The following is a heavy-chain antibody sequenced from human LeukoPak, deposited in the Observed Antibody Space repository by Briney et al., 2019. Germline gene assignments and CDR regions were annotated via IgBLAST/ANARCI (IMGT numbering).Heavy chain of an antibody. J-gene: IGHJ4*02. CDR1: GFTFSSYG. Sequence: GRSLRLSCAASGFTFSSYGMHWVRQAPGKGLEWVAVISYDGSNKYYADSVKGRFTISRDNSKNTLYLQMNSLRAEDTAVYYCAGYRSSTSCYSDFDYWGQGTLVTVSS. D-gene: IGHD2-2*01. V-gene: IGHV3-30*03. CDR2: ISYDGSNK. CDR3: AGYRSSTSCYSDFDY.